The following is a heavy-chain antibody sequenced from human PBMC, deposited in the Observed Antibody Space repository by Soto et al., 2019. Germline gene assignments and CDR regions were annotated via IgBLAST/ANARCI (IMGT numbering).Heavy chain of an antibody. J-gene: IGHJ4*02. CDR1: GYTFTSYD. Sequence: QVQLVQSGAEVKKPGASVKVSCKASGYTFTSYDINWVRQATGQGLEWMGWMNPNSGNTGYAQKFQGRVTMTRNTSIGTAYMELSSLRSEDTAVYYCARGPHYCSGGSCYSGEFDYWGQGTLVTVSS. D-gene: IGHD2-15*01. V-gene: IGHV1-8*01. CDR3: ARGPHYCSGGSCYSGEFDY. CDR2: MNPNSGNT.